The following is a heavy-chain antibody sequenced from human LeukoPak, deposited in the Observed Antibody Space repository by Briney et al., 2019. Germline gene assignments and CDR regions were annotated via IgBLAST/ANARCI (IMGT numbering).Heavy chain of an antibody. Sequence: GGSLRLSCEVSGFTLSTYWVNWVRQAPGKGLEWVANIKQDGSERYYVDSVKGRFTISRDNAQNSLYLQMNSLRAEDTAVYYCARSGVAFAGVTSFGHWGQGTLVTVSS. CDR2: IKQDGSER. D-gene: IGHD3-16*01. CDR3: ARSGVAFAGVTSFGH. CDR1: GFTLSTYW. J-gene: IGHJ4*02. V-gene: IGHV3-7*01.